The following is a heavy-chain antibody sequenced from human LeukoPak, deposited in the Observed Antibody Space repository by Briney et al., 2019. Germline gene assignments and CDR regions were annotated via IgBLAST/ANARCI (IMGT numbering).Heavy chain of an antibody. CDR1: GFTFSSYA. Sequence: GGSLRLSCAASGFTFSSYAMSWVRQAPGKGLEWVSAISGSGGSTYYADSVKGRFTISRDNSKNTLYLQMNSLRAEDTAVYYCAKNDITMVRVPLLYFQHWGQGTLVTVSS. V-gene: IGHV3-23*01. D-gene: IGHD3-10*01. CDR2: ISGSGGST. J-gene: IGHJ1*01. CDR3: AKNDITMVRVPLLYFQH.